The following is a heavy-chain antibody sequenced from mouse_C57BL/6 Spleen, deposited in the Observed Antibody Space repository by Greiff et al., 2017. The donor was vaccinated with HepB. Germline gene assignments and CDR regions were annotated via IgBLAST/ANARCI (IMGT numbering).Heavy chain of an antibody. CDR1: GSTFTSYW. CDR3: ARDYYGSSYLDY. J-gene: IGHJ2*01. CDR2: IHPNSGST. Sequence: QVQLQQPGAELVKPGASVKLSCKASGSTFTSYWMHWVKQRPGQGLEWIGMIHPNSGSTNYNEKFKSKATLTVDKSSSTAYMQLSSLTSEDSAVYYCARDYYGSSYLDYWGQGTTLTVSS. D-gene: IGHD1-1*01. V-gene: IGHV1-64*01.